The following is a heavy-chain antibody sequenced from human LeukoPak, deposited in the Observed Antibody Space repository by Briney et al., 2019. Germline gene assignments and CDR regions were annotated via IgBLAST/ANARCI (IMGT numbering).Heavy chain of an antibody. D-gene: IGHD2-15*01. CDR1: GFTFSSHD. J-gene: IGHJ5*02. CDR2: ISGSGGST. CDR3: AKDRASVVAARFDP. V-gene: IGHV3-23*01. Sequence: PGGSLRLSCAASGFTFSSHDMSWVRQAPGKGLEWVSAISGSGGSTYYADSAKGRFTISRDNSKNTLYLQMNSLRAEDTAVYYCAKDRASVVAARFDPWGQGTLVTVSS.